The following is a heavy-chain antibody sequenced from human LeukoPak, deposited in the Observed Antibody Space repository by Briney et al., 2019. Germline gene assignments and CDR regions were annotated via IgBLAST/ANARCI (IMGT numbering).Heavy chain of an antibody. J-gene: IGHJ5*02. CDR2: IYTSGST. Sequence: SETLSLTCTVSGVSVSNYHWSWIRQAPGRGLEWIGNIYTSGSTNYNPSLKSRVTISVDTSKNQFSLKLSSVTAADTAVYYCARHSYYDSIGPVFDPWGQGTLVTVSS. CDR3: ARHSYYDSIGPVFDP. D-gene: IGHD3-22*01. CDR1: GVSVSNYH. V-gene: IGHV4-4*09.